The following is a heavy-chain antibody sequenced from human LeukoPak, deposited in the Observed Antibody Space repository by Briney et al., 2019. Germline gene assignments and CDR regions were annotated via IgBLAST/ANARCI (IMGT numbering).Heavy chain of an antibody. V-gene: IGHV1-24*01. CDR1: VYTLTELS. J-gene: IGHJ6*01. CDR3: TTVFVAAMDG. Sequence: APVKVSSKVSVYTLTELSMHWVRQTPGKRRVWVEGCDPKYGETIYGQEFQGRVTMTDKASTDLGCMEPDSLGSYYTAVYYCTTVFVAAMDGWGQGTTVSVS. CDR2: CDPKYGET. D-gene: IGHD2-15*01.